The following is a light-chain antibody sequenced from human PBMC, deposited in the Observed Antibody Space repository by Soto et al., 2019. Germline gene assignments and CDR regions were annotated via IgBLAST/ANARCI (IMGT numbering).Light chain of an antibody. Sequence: QSVLTQPPSASATPGQRVAISCSRSSSNIGRQTVNWYHQLPGTAPKLLIYSNDQRHSGVPGRFYGSKAGTSASLAISGLQSEDEGEYYCATWEDSRDGPVFGGGTTLPVL. J-gene: IGLJ3*02. CDR1: SSNIGRQT. CDR3: ATWEDSRDGPV. V-gene: IGLV1-44*01. CDR2: SND.